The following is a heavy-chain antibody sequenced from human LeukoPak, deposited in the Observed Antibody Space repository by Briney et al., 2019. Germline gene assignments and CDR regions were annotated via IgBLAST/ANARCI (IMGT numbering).Heavy chain of an antibody. CDR3: ARGLGGAHNWCDP. CDR1: GGSISSYY. D-gene: IGHD3-10*01. CDR2: IYYSGST. Sequence: PSETLSLTCTVSGGSISSYYWSWIRQPPGKGLEWIGYIYYSGSTNYNPSLKSRVTISIDTSKNQFSLKLSSVTAADTAVYYCARGLGGAHNWCDPWGQGTLVTVSS. J-gene: IGHJ5*02. V-gene: IGHV4-59*01.